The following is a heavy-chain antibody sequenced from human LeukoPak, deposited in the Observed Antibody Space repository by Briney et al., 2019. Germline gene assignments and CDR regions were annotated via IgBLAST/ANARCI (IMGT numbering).Heavy chain of an antibody. CDR3: AKGGQLWPKFDY. J-gene: IGHJ4*02. D-gene: IGHD5-18*01. V-gene: IGHV3-23*01. CDR1: GFTFSSYA. CDR2: ISGSGGST. Sequence: PGGSLRLSCAASGFTFSSYAMSWVRQAPGKGLEWVSAISGSGGSTYYADSVKGRFTISRDNSKNTLYLQMNSLRAEDTAVYYRAKGGQLWPKFDYWGQGTLVTVSS.